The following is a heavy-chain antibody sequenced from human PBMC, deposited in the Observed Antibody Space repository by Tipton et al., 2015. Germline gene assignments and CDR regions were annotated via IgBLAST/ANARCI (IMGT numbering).Heavy chain of an antibody. Sequence: LRLSCTVSSDSINKYYWSWIRQPPGKELEWIGYIQYSGSTNYNPSLKSRVTISLDTSTTQFSLKMTSVTTTDTAVYYCARARGRHGGLFDSWGQGTLVTVSS. D-gene: IGHD4-23*01. V-gene: IGHV4-59*01. CDR1: SDSINKYY. CDR2: IQYSGST. CDR3: ARARGRHGGLFDS. J-gene: IGHJ4*02.